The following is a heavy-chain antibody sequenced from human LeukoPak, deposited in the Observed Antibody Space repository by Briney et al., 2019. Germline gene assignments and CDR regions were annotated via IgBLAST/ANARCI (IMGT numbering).Heavy chain of an antibody. CDR2: IYYSGTT. Sequence: SETLSLTCTISGGSTVSGGSISSSSYYWGWIRQPPGVGLEWIGSIYYSGTTYYNPSHKSRVTISVDTSKNQFSLKLSSATAADTAVYYCARHSRYQLLADFDYWGQGTLVTVSS. V-gene: IGHV4-39*01. CDR1: GGSISSSSYY. CDR3: ARHSRYQLLADFDY. D-gene: IGHD2-2*01. J-gene: IGHJ4*02.